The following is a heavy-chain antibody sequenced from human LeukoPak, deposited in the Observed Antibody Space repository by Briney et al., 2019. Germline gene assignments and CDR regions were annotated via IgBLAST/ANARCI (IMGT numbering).Heavy chain of an antibody. J-gene: IGHJ4*02. Sequence: SETLSLTCAVYGGSFSGHYWSWIRQPPGKGLEWIGEVNHSGSTNYNPSLKSRVTISVDTSKNQFSLKLSSVTAADTAVYYCARTQSFYYVSGSPGLIDYWGQGTLVTVSS. D-gene: IGHD3-10*01. CDR2: VNHSGST. CDR1: GGSFSGHY. V-gene: IGHV4-34*01. CDR3: ARTQSFYYVSGSPGLIDY.